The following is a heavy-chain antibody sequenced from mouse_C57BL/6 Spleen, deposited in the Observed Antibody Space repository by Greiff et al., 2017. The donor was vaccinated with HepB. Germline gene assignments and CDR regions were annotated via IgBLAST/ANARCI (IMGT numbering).Heavy chain of an antibody. Sequence: EVKVVESGEGLVKPGGSLKLSCAASGFTFSSYAMSWVRQTPEKRLEWVAYISSGGDYIYYADTVKGRFTISRDNARNTLYLQMSSLKSEDTAMYYCTRELPSYAMDYWGQGTSVTVSS. CDR1: GFTFSSYA. CDR3: TRELPSYAMDY. V-gene: IGHV5-9-1*02. D-gene: IGHD6-1*01. CDR2: ISSGGDYI. J-gene: IGHJ4*01.